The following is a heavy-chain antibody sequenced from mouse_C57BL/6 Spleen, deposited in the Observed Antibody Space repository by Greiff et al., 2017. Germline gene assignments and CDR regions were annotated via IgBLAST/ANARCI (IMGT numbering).Heavy chain of an antibody. CDR3: ARHIYYGNSYAMDY. CDR1: EYEFPSHD. V-gene: IGHV5-2*01. Sequence: EVQLQESGGGLVQPGESLKLSCESNEYEFPSHDMSWVRKTPEKRLELVAAINSDGGSTYYPDTMERRFIISRDNTKKTLYLQMSSLKSEDTALYYCARHIYYGNSYAMDYWGQGTSVTVSS. CDR2: INSDGGST. D-gene: IGHD2-1*01. J-gene: IGHJ4*01.